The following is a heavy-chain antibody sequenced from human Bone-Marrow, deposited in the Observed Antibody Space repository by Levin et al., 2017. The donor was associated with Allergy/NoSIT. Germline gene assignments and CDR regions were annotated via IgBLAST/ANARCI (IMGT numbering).Heavy chain of an antibody. D-gene: IGHD6-6*01. Sequence: RPGGSLRLSCAASGFTFDDYAMHWVRQAPGKGLEWVSSISWNSGRIDHADSVKGRFTISRDNAKNSLFLQMHSLRVEDTALYYCVKDMRLVHNGAFDFWGQGTMVTVSS. CDR3: VKDMRLVHNGAFDF. V-gene: IGHV3-9*01. CDR1: GFTFDDYA. CDR2: ISWNSGRI. J-gene: IGHJ3*01.